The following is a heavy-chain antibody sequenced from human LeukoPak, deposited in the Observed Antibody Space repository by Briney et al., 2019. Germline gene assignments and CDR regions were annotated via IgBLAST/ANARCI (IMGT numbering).Heavy chain of an antibody. Sequence: GGSLRLSCAASGFTLSSYWMHWVRQAPGKGLVWVSRIRSDGSSTTYADSVKGRFTISRDNTKNTLYLQMNSLRADDTAVYYCARDDYNRHWGQGTLVTVSS. D-gene: IGHD4-11*01. J-gene: IGHJ4*02. V-gene: IGHV3-74*01. CDR3: ARDDYNRH. CDR2: IRSDGSST. CDR1: GFTLSSYW.